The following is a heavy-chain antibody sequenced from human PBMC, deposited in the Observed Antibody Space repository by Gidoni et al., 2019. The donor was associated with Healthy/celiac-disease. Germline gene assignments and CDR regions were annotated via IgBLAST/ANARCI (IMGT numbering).Heavy chain of an antibody. V-gene: IGHV3-7*03. Sequence: EVQLVESGGGLVQPGGSLRLSCAASGLTFSSYWMSWVRQAPGKGLEWVANIKQDGSEKYYVDSVKGRFTISIDNAKNSLYLQMNSLRAEDTAVYYCAREYFRLGNDYWGQGTLVTVSS. D-gene: IGHD3-9*01. J-gene: IGHJ4*02. CDR3: AREYFRLGNDY. CDR1: GLTFSSYW. CDR2: IKQDGSEK.